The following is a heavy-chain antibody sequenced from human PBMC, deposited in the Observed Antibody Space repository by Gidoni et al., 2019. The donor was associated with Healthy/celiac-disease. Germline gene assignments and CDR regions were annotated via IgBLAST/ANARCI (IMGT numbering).Heavy chain of an antibody. CDR2: INHSGST. D-gene: IGHD5-18*01. Sequence: QVQLQQWGAGLLKPSETLSLTCAVYGGSFSGYYWSWIRQPPGKGLEWIGEINHSGSTNYNPSLKSRVTISVDTSKNQFSLKLSSVTAADTAVYYCARGVWKGYGQLWLQGYYYYGMDVWGQGTTVTVSS. CDR3: ARGVWKGYGQLWLQGYYYYGMDV. V-gene: IGHV4-34*01. CDR1: GGSFSGYY. J-gene: IGHJ6*02.